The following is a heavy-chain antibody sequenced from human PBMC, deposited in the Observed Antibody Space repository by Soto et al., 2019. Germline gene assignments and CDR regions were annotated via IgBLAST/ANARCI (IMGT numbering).Heavy chain of an antibody. J-gene: IGHJ3*02. V-gene: IGHV3-13*01. Sequence: GGSLRLSCAASGFTFSSYDMHWVRQATGKGLEWVSAIGTAGDTYYPGSVKGRFTISRENAKNSLYLQMNSLRAGDTAVYYCARLSKYCSSTSCHAFDIWGQGTMVTVSS. CDR2: IGTAGDT. D-gene: IGHD2-2*01. CDR3: ARLSKYCSSTSCHAFDI. CDR1: GFTFSSYD.